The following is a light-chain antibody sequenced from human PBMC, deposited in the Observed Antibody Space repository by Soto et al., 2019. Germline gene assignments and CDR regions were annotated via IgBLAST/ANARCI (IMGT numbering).Light chain of an antibody. CDR1: SSDVGSYNL. V-gene: IGLV2-23*03. J-gene: IGLJ2*01. CDR3: CSYAGSSTFDVV. CDR2: EGS. Sequence: QSALTQPASVSGSPGQSITISCTGTSSDVGSYNLVSWYQQHPGKAPKLMIYEGSKRPSGVSNRFSGSKSGNTVSLTISGLQAEDEADYCCCSYAGSSTFDVVFGGGTKLNVL.